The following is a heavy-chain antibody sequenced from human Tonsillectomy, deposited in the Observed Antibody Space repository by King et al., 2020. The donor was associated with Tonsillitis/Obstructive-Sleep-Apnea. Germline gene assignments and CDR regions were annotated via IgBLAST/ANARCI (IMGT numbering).Heavy chain of an antibody. CDR3: AKGYRAGSPAYYFYYMDV. J-gene: IGHJ6*03. V-gene: IGHV3-23*04. CDR1: GFTFSNYA. CDR2: ISSSGSTT. D-gene: IGHD5-24*01. Sequence: VQLVESGGDLVQPGGSLRLSCAASGFTFSNYAMCWVRQAPGKGLEWVSSISSSGSTTYYADFVMGRFTISRDNSKNTLNLQMISLRAEDTVFYYCAKGYRAGSPAYYFYYMDVWGKGTTVTVSS.